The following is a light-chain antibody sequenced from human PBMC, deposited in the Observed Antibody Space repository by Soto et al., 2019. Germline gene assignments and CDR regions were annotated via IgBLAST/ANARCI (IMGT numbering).Light chain of an antibody. CDR3: QQYGSSPIT. J-gene: IGKJ5*01. CDR2: VAS. Sequence: EIVLTQSPGTLSLSPGERATLSCRASHSVSSSYLDWYQQKPDQAPRLLIYVASSSATGIPDRFSGSGSGTDFTLTISIMEPEDFAVYYCQQYGSSPITFGHGTRLEIK. V-gene: IGKV3-20*01. CDR1: HSVSSSY.